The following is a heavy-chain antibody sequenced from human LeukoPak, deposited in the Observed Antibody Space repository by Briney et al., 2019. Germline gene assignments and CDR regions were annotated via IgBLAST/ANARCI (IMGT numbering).Heavy chain of an antibody. D-gene: IGHD3-22*01. CDR1: GFTFSSYA. CDR3: ARVTRYNDSSALGYYFDY. V-gene: IGHV3-30-3*01. CDR2: ISYDGSNK. Sequence: GGSLRLSCAASGFTFSSYAMHWVRQAPGKGLEWVAVISYDGSNKYYADYVKGRFTISRDNSKNTLYLQMNSLRAEDTAVYYCARVTRYNDSSALGYYFDYWGQGTLVTVFS. J-gene: IGHJ4*02.